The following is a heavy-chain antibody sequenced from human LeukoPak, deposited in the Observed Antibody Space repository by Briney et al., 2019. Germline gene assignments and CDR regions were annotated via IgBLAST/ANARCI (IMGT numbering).Heavy chain of an antibody. CDR1: GYSFTSFW. Sequence: RGESLKISCKGSGYSFTSFWIGWVRQMPGKGLEWMGIVYPPDSDTRYSPSFKGQVTISADKSITTAYLQWSSLKASDTATYHCARKYCSRTTCYMAFDIWGQGTMVTVSS. J-gene: IGHJ3*02. V-gene: IGHV5-51*01. D-gene: IGHD2-2*02. CDR2: VYPPDSDT. CDR3: ARKYCSRTTCYMAFDI.